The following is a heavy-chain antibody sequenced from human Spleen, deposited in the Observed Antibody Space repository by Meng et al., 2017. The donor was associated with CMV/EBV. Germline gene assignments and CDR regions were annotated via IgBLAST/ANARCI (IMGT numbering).Heavy chain of an antibody. CDR2: INHSGST. V-gene: IGHV4-34*01. J-gene: IGHJ4*02. Sequence: QVQLQQWGAGLSKPSGTLSLTCAVYGGSFSSFYWHWIRQPPGKGLEWIGEINHSGSTNYNPSLKNRVTISVDTSKNQFSLKLSSVTAADTAVYYCARSDGRIAPGHYWGQGTLVTVSS. D-gene: IGHD5-18*01. CDR3: ARSDGRIAPGHY. CDR1: GGSFSSFY.